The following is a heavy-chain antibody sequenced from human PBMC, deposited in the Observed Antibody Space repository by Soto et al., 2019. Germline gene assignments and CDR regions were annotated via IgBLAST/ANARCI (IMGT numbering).Heavy chain of an antibody. CDR1: GYTFTGYY. CDR3: ARTTLSGSLYFDL. CDR2: INPNGGGT. Sequence: ASVKVSCKASGYTFTGYYMHWVRQAPGQGLEWMGWINPNGGGTNYAQKFQGWVTMTRDTSISTAYMELSRLRSDDTAVYYCARTTLSGSLYFDLWSRGTLVTVSS. V-gene: IGHV1-2*04. J-gene: IGHJ2*01. D-gene: IGHD3-3*01.